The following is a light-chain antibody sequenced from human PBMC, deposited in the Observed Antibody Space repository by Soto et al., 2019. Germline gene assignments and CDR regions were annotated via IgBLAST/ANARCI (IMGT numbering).Light chain of an antibody. CDR2: DAS. V-gene: IGKV1-5*01. J-gene: IGKJ1*01. CDR1: QSISNW. Sequence: DIQMTQSPSTLSASVGDRVTITCRASQSISNWLVWYQQKPGKAPNLLIYDASTLQSGVPSRFSGSGSGTEFTLTISSLQPDDFATYYCQRYNSFSTFGQGTKVEIE. CDR3: QRYNSFST.